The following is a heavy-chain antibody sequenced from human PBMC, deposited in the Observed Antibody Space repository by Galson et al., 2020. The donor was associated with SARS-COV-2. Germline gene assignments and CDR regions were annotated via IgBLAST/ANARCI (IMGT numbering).Heavy chain of an antibody. CDR3: ARESFYVSGSSPPGY. CDR2: TNPSGGSA. CDR1: GYTFTNYY. J-gene: IGHJ4*02. Sequence: ASVKVSCKASGYTFTNYYMHWVRQAPGQGLEWMGITNPSGGSATYAQKFQDRVTMTRDTSTSTVYMELSSLRSEDTAVYYCARESFYVSGSSPPGYWGQGTLVTVSS. V-gene: IGHV1-46*01. D-gene: IGHD3-10*01.